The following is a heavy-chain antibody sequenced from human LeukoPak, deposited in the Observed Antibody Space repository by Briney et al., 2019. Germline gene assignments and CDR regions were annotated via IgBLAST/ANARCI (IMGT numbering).Heavy chain of an antibody. J-gene: IGHJ4*02. V-gene: IGHV3-30*03. CDR2: ISYDGSNK. CDR3: AREGGYDSTGDYRGGSDS. D-gene: IGHD3-22*01. Sequence: GGFLRLSCAASGFTFSSYGMHWVRQAPGKGLEWVAVISYDGSNKYYADSVKGRFTISRDNSKNTLYLQMNSLRAEDTAVYYCAREGGYDSTGDYRGGSDSWGQGTLVTVSS. CDR1: GFTFSSYG.